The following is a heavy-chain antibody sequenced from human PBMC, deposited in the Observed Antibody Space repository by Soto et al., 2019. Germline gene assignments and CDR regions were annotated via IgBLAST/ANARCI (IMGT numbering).Heavy chain of an antibody. CDR1: GYTFTSYY. V-gene: IGHV1-46*01. CDR3: ARDLGSSWYPEYFQH. CDR2: INPSGGST. J-gene: IGHJ1*01. Sequence: GASVKVSCKASGYTFTSYYMHWVRQAPGQGLEWMGIINPSGGSTSYAQKFQGRVTMTRDTSTSTVYMELNSLRAEDTAVYYCARDLGSSWYPEYFQHWGQGTLVTVSS. D-gene: IGHD6-13*01.